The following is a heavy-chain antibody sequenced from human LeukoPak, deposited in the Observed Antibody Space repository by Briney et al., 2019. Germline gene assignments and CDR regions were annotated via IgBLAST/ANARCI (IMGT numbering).Heavy chain of an antibody. CDR2: INSDGSST. D-gene: IGHD5-18*01. J-gene: IGHJ4*02. CDR1: GFTFSSYW. V-gene: IGHV3-74*01. Sequence: GGSLRLSCAASGFTFSSYWMHWVRQAPGKGLVWVSRINSDGSSTSYADSVKGRFTISRDNAKNTLYLQMNSLRAEDTAAYYCAKDVDTAMVGIDYWGQGTLVTVSS. CDR3: AKDVDTAMVGIDY.